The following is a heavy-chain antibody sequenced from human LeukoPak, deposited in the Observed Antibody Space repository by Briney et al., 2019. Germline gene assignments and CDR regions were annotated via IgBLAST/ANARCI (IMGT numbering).Heavy chain of an antibody. D-gene: IGHD2/OR15-2a*01. CDR2: ICPDDSDT. CDR3: ARQRSTYYYDAFDI. V-gene: IGHV5-51*01. CDR1: GYSFNNNW. J-gene: IGHJ3*02. Sequence: GESLKISCKGSGYSFNNNWIGWVRQMPGKGLEWMGIICPDDSDTKYSPSFQGQVTISADKSISTAYLQWGSLKASDTAMYYCARQRSTYYYDAFDIWGQGTMVTVSS.